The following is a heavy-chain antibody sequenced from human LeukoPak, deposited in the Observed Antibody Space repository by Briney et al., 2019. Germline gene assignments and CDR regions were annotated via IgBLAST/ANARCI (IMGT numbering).Heavy chain of an antibody. V-gene: IGHV3-23*01. J-gene: IGHJ4*02. Sequence: GGSLRLSCAASGFTFSSSAMSWVPQAPGKGLEWVSTISGSGSGGSTYYADSVKGRFTISRDNSKNTLYLQMNSLRAEDTAVYYCAKSGYNRFDYWGQGTLVTVSS. CDR3: AKSGYNRFDY. CDR2: ISGSGSGGST. CDR1: GFTFSSSA. D-gene: IGHD5-24*01.